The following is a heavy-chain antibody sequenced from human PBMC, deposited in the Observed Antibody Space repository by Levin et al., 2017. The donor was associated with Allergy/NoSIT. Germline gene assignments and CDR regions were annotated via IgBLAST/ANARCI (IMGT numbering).Heavy chain of an antibody. J-gene: IGHJ4*02. D-gene: IGHD1-7*01. CDR2: VYWDNDR. Sequence: SGPTLVKPTQTLTLTCTFSGFSLTTYGVGVAWIRQPPGKALEWLAVVYWDNDRRYSPSLKSSLTITKDTSKNQVVLTMTNMDPGNTATYYCAHTGGSVIRFELRALDSWGQGILVTVSS. CDR3: AHTGGSVIRFELRALDS. V-gene: IGHV2-5*02. CDR1: GFSLTTYGVG.